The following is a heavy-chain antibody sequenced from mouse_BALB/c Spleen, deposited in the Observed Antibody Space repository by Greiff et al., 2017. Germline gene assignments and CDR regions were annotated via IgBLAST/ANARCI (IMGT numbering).Heavy chain of an antibody. Sequence: QVQLKESGAELVRPGVSVKISCKGSGYTFTDYAMHWVKQSHAKSLEWIGVISTYYGDASYNQKFKGKATMTVDKSSSTAYMELARLTSEDSAIYYCASLEGWFAYWGQGTLVTVSA. CDR1: GYTFTDYA. V-gene: IGHV1S137*01. J-gene: IGHJ3*01. CDR3: ASLEGWFAY. CDR2: ISTYYGDA.